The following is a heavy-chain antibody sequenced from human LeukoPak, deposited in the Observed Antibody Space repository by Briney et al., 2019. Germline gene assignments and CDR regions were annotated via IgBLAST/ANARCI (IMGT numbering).Heavy chain of an antibody. CDR1: GYTFTSYA. CDR2: INAGNGNT. J-gene: IGHJ4*02. D-gene: IGHD3-10*01. CDR3: ARDLNYGSGSYFDC. Sequence: ASVKVSCKASGYTFTSYAMHWVRQAPGQRLEWMGWINAGNGNTKYSQKFQGRVTITRDTSASTAYMELSSLRSGDTAVYYCARDLNYGSGSYFDCWGQGTLVTVSS. V-gene: IGHV1-3*01.